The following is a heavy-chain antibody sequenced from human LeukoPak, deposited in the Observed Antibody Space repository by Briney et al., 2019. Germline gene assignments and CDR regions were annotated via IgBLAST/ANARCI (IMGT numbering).Heavy chain of an antibody. J-gene: IGHJ4*02. Sequence: PGGSLRLSCAASGFSFSDYAMSWVRQAPGKGLEWVSGISWNSGSIDYADSVKGRFTISRDNAKNSLYLQMNSLRVEDTALYYCAKDDGRGYSYGLSYWGQGTLVTVSS. CDR3: AKDDGRGYSYGLSY. V-gene: IGHV3-9*01. CDR2: ISWNSGSI. CDR1: GFSFSDYA. D-gene: IGHD5-18*01.